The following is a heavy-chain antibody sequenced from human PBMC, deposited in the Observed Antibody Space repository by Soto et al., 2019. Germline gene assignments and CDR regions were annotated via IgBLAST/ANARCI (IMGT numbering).Heavy chain of an antibody. J-gene: IGHJ6*02. D-gene: IGHD2-2*02. CDR1: GYTFTSHG. Sequence: QDQLVQSGAEVKKPGASVKISCEASGYTFTSHGISWVRQAPGQGLEWLGWISTYNSRTHYAQKVQGRVTMTTDTSTSTAYLDLRSLTFDDTAVHYCARARYCASPSCYKHYYYGMDTSGQGTTVTVSS. CDR3: ARARYCASPSCYKHYYYGMDT. V-gene: IGHV1-18*04. CDR2: ISTYNSRT.